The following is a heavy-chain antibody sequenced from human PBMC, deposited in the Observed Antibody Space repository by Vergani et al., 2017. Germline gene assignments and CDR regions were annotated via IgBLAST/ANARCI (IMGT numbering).Heavy chain of an antibody. CDR2: IYHSGST. CDR3: ARNPGGAHFYDF. Sequence: QVQLQESGPGLVKPPGTLSLTCAVSGGSISSSNWWSWVRQPPGKGLEWIGEIYHSGSTNYNPSLKSRVTISVDKSKNQFSLILTSVTAADTAIYYCARNPGGAHFYDFWGQGSLLTVSS. V-gene: IGHV4-4*03. CDR1: GGSISSSNW. D-gene: IGHD2/OR15-2a*01. J-gene: IGHJ4*02.